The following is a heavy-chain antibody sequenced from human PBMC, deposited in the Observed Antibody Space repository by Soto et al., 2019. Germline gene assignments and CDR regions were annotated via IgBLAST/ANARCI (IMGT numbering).Heavy chain of an antibody. CDR3: ARDSGYAFDY. CDR2: IWSSSSTSSTI. D-gene: IGHD5-12*01. J-gene: IGHJ4*02. CDR1: GFTFSSYS. Sequence: GGSLRLSCAASGFTFSSYSMNWVRQAPGKGLEWVSYIWSSSSTSSTIYYGALVKGRFTFSRDNAKNSLYLQMNSLGAEETAVYYCARDSGYAFDYWGQGTLVTVSS. V-gene: IGHV3-48*01.